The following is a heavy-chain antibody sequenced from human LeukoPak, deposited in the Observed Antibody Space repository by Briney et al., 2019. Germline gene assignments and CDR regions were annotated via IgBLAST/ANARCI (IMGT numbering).Heavy chain of an antibody. J-gene: IGHJ4*02. Sequence: GEPPQISCQGSGYSFTTYWIAWVRQLPGKGLEWMGIIYPGDSDTRYSPSFQGQVTISADKSISTAYLQWSSLKASDTAMFYCARYYGDRFYFDYWGQGTLVTVSS. V-gene: IGHV5-51*01. CDR3: ARYYGDRFYFDY. D-gene: IGHD4-17*01. CDR1: GYSFTTYW. CDR2: IYPGDSDT.